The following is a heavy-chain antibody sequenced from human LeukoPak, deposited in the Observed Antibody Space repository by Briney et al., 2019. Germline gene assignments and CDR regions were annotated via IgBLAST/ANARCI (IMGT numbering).Heavy chain of an antibody. Sequence: PGRSLRLSCAASGFTFSSYSMNWVRQAPGKGLEWVSSISSSSSYIYYADSVKGRFTISRDNAKNSLYLQMNSLRAEDTAVYYCARDTSFYDILTGLQYWGQGTLVTVSS. V-gene: IGHV3-21*01. CDR2: ISSSSSYI. CDR3: ARDTSFYDILTGLQY. CDR1: GFTFSSYS. J-gene: IGHJ4*02. D-gene: IGHD3-9*01.